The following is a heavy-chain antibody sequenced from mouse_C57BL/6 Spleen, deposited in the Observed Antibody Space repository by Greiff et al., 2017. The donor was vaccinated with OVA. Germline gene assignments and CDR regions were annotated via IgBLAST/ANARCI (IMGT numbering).Heavy chain of an antibody. V-gene: IGHV1-82*01. D-gene: IGHD1-1*01. CDR2: IYPGDGDT. CDR3: ARDIRGYFDV. J-gene: IGHJ1*03. Sequence: QVQLQQSGPELVKPGASVKISCKASGYAFTSSWMNWVKQRPGKGLEWIGRIYPGDGDTNYNGKFKGKATLTADKSSSPAYMQLSRLTSEDSAVYFGARDIRGYFDVWGTGTTVTVSS. CDR1: GYAFTSSW.